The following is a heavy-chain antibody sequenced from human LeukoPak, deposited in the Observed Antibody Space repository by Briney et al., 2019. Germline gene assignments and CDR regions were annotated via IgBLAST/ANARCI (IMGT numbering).Heavy chain of an antibody. Sequence: ASVKVSCKASGYTFTSYGISWVRQAPGQGLEWMGWISAYNGNTNYAQKLQGRVTMTTDTSTSTAYMELRSLRSDDTAVYYCARGGGRYYDFWSSNWFDPWGRGTLVTVSS. CDR3: ARGGGRYYDFWSSNWFDP. J-gene: IGHJ5*02. V-gene: IGHV1-18*01. CDR2: ISAYNGNT. D-gene: IGHD3-3*01. CDR1: GYTFTSYG.